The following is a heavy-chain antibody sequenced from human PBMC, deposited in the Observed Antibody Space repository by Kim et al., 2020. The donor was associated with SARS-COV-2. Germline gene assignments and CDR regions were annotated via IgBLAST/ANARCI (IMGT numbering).Heavy chain of an antibody. J-gene: IGHJ2*01. Sequence: ASVKVSCKSSGYTFTSYDINWVRQATGQGLEWMGWMNPNSGNTGYAKKFQGRVTMTRNTSISTAYMELSSLRSEDTAVYYCARALTNSSWRYFDLWGRGTLVTVSS. V-gene: IGHV1-8*01. CDR2: MNPNSGNT. CDR3: ARALTNSSWRYFDL. D-gene: IGHD6-13*01. CDR1: GYTFTSYD.